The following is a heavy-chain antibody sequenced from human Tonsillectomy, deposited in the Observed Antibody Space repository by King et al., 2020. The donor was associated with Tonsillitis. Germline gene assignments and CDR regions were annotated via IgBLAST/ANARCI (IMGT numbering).Heavy chain of an antibody. D-gene: IGHD3/OR15-3a*01. Sequence: VQLQESGPGLVKTSETLSLTCTVSGGSVSSGSYYWSWIRQPPGKGLEWIGYIYYSGSTNYNPSLKSRVTISVDTSKNQFSLKLSSVTAADTAVYYCARVDFQNYYYGMDVWGQGTTVTVSS. CDR2: IYYSGST. J-gene: IGHJ6*02. CDR1: GGSVSSGSYY. CDR3: ARVDFQNYYYGMDV. V-gene: IGHV4-61*01.